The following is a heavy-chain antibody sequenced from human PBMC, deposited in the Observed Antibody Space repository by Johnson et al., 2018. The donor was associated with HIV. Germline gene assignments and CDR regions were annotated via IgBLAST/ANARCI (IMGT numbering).Heavy chain of an antibody. J-gene: IGHJ3*02. CDR2: ISSGGTTI. CDR1: GFTFSDYY. Sequence: QVQLVESGGGLVKPGGSLRLSCVASGFTFSDYYMTWIRQAPGKGLEWLSYISSGGTTIYYSDSVKGRFTISRDNAKNSLYLQMNSLRAEDTAVYYCARLRGSSAKGFDIWGQGTMVIVSS. D-gene: IGHD6-6*01. CDR3: ARLRGSSAKGFDI. V-gene: IGHV3-11*04.